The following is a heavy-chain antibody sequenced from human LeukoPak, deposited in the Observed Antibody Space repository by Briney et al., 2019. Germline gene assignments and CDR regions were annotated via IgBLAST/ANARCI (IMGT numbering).Heavy chain of an antibody. CDR1: GFTFKSHN. V-gene: IGHV3-48*01. CDR2: TSGDSKVI. J-gene: IGHJ6*02. D-gene: IGHD3-3*01. Sequence: GGSLRLSCVASGFTFKSHNMNWVRQAPGKGLEWVSFTSGDSKVIYYADSVKGRFTISRDNAKNSLHLQMNSLRADDTAVYYCGRDGGVAYGLDVWGQGTTVTVSS. CDR3: GRDGGVAYGLDV.